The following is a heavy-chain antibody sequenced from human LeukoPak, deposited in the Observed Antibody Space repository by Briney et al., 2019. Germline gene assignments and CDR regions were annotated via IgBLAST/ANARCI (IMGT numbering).Heavy chain of an antibody. CDR3: ARGPQGVTRPEY. V-gene: IGHV4-39*01. CDR2: IYYTGST. Sequence: SETLSLTCIVSGGSISSSTYFWGWIRQPPGKGLEWIGTIYYTGSTYYNPSLKSRVTISVDTSKNQFSLKVRSVTAADTAVYYCARGPQGVTRPEYWGQGTLVTVSS. J-gene: IGHJ4*02. D-gene: IGHD4-17*01. CDR1: GGSISSSTYF.